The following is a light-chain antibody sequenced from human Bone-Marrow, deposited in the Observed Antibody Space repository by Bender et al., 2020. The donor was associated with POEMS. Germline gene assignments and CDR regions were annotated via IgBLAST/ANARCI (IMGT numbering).Light chain of an antibody. CDR2: EGT. J-gene: IGLJ3*02. Sequence: QSGLAQPAFVPASPGQSITIPCTGTSSDIGTYKFVSWYQQYPGKAPKLLIYEGTKRPSGVSSRFSGSKSGNMASLTISGLQAEDEAHYYCSSYAGDTTWLFGGGTKVTVL. CDR3: SSYAGDTTWL. CDR1: SSDIGTYKF. V-gene: IGLV2-23*01.